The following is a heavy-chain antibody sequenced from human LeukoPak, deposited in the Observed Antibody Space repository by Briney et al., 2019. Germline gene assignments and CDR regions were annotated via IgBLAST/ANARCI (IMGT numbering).Heavy chain of an antibody. CDR1: GGSIISYY. CDR2: IYTSGST. CDR3: VRLPFKWELPLDNWFDP. V-gene: IGHV4-4*07. J-gene: IGHJ5*02. D-gene: IGHD1-26*01. Sequence: PSAPLSLTCTVSGGSIISYYWSWIRQPAGKGLEWIGRIYTSGSTNYNPSLKSRVTMSVDTSKTQFSLKLSSVTAADTAVYYCVRLPFKWELPLDNWFDPWGQGTLVTVSS.